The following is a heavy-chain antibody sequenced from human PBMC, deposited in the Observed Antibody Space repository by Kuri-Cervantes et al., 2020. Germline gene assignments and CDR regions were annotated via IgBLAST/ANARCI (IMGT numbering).Heavy chain of an antibody. V-gene: IGHV1-69*13. J-gene: IGHJ6*02. CDR3: ARGPATIRVGYYYYGMDV. CDR2: IIPIFGTA. CDR1: GYTFTSYY. D-gene: IGHD2-15*01. Sequence: SVKVSCKASGYTFTSYYMHWVRQAPGQGLEWMGGIIPIFGTANYAQKFQGRVTITADESTSTAYMELSSLRSEDTAVYYCARGPATIRVGYYYYGMDVWGQGTTVTVSS.